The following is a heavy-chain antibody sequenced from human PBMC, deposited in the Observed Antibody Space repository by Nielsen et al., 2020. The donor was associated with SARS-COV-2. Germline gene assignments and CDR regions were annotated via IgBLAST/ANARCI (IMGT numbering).Heavy chain of an antibody. Sequence: GGSLRLSCAASGFTFTNYGIHWVRQAPGKGLEWVSSISSSSSYIYYADSVKGRFTISRDNAKNSLYLQMNSLRAEDTAVYYCARDLWSYDILTGYSRADYGMDVWGQGTTVTVSS. V-gene: IGHV3-21*01. D-gene: IGHD3-9*01. CDR3: ARDLWSYDILTGYSRADYGMDV. CDR2: ISSSSSYI. CDR1: GFTFTNYG. J-gene: IGHJ6*02.